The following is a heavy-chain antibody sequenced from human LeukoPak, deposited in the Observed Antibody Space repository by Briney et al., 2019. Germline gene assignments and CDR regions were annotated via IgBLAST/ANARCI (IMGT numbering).Heavy chain of an antibody. CDR2: IIPILGIA. Sequence: SVKVSCKASGGTFSSYTISWVRQASGQGLEWMGRIIPILGIANYAQKFQGRVTITADKSTITAYMDLSSLRSEDTALYYCARVLRYSSGGYGFDYWGQGTLVTVSS. CDR3: ARVLRYSSGGYGFDY. J-gene: IGHJ4*02. CDR1: GGTFSSYT. D-gene: IGHD6-19*01. V-gene: IGHV1-69*02.